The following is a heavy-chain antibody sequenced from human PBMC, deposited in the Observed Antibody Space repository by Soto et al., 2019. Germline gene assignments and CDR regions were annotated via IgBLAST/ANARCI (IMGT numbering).Heavy chain of an antibody. J-gene: IGHJ4*02. Sequence: QLQLQESGPGLVKPSETLSLTCTVSGGSISSSSYYWGWIRQPPGKGLEWIGSIYYSGSTYYNPYLKSRVTRSVDTSKNQFSLKLSSVNAADTAGYYCARLGRDIVVVVAATDYWGQGTLVTVSS. CDR2: IYYSGST. CDR3: ARLGRDIVVVVAATDY. CDR1: GGSISSSSYY. D-gene: IGHD2-15*01. V-gene: IGHV4-39*01.